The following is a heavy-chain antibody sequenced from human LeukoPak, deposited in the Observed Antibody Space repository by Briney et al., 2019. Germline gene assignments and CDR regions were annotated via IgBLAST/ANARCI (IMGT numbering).Heavy chain of an antibody. D-gene: IGHD6-13*01. CDR2: ISGSGGST. J-gene: IGHJ4*02. Sequence: PGGSLGLSCAASGFTFSSYAMSWVRQAPGKGLEWVSAISGSGGSTYYADSVKGRFTISRDNSKNTLYLQMNSLRAEDTAVYYCAKDRSLESSSWYGDYWGQGTLVTVSS. CDR3: AKDRSLESSSWYGDY. CDR1: GFTFSSYA. V-gene: IGHV3-23*01.